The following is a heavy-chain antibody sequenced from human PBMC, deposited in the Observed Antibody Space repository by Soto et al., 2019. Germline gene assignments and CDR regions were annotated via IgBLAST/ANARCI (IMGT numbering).Heavy chain of an antibody. Sequence: GGSLRLSCAASGFTFSSYGMHWVRQAPGKGLEWVAVISYDGSNKYYADSVKGRFTISRDNSKNTLYLQMNSLRAEDTAVYYCAKDREHYDILTGYYYYGMDVWGQGTTVTVSS. CDR2: ISYDGSNK. D-gene: IGHD3-9*01. J-gene: IGHJ6*02. CDR1: GFTFSSYG. CDR3: AKDREHYDILTGYYYYGMDV. V-gene: IGHV3-30*18.